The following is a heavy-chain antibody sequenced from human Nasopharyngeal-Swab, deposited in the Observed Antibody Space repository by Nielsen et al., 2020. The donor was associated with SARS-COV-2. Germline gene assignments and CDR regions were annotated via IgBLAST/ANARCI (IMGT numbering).Heavy chain of an antibody. CDR1: GFTFSNYG. V-gene: IGHV3-74*01. Sequence: GESLKISCAASGFTFSNYGMHWVRQAPGKGLVWVSSMNSDGSSINYADSVKGRFSISRDNAENTLYLQMNSLGPEDTAVYYCTREYTRSSGFDYWGQGILVTVSS. D-gene: IGHD6-6*01. CDR2: MNSDGSSI. CDR3: TREYTRSSGFDY. J-gene: IGHJ4*02.